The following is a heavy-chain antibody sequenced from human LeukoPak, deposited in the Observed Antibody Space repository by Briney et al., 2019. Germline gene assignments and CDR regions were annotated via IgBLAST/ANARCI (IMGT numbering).Heavy chain of an antibody. V-gene: IGHV1-2*02. J-gene: IGHJ4*02. CDR2: INPNSGDT. CDR3: ARGDHYDILTGYQTPSHLSDY. CDR1: GYTFTGYY. D-gene: IGHD3-9*01. Sequence: ASVKVSCKASGYTFTGYYMHWVRQAPGQGLEWMGWINPNSGDTNYAQKFQGRVTMTRDTSISTAYMELSRLRSDDTAVYYCARGDHYDILTGYQTPSHLSDYWGQGTLVTVSS.